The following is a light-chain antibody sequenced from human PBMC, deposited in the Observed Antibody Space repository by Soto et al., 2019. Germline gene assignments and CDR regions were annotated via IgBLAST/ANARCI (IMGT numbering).Light chain of an antibody. CDR3: QQHGRSPGVT. J-gene: IGKJ4*01. V-gene: IGKV3-20*01. Sequence: EIVLTQSPGTLSLSPGERATLSCRASQSVNNRYLAWYQQIPGQAPRLLIFGASSRATGIPDRFSCSGSGTDFTLTISRLEAEDFAVYYCQQHGRSPGVTFGGGTKVEIK. CDR1: QSVNNRY. CDR2: GAS.